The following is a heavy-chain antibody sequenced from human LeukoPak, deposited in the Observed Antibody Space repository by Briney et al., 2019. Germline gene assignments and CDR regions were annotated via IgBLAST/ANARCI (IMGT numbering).Heavy chain of an antibody. V-gene: IGHV3-23*01. CDR2: ISGSGGST. CDR1: GFTFSSYA. J-gene: IGHJ4*02. D-gene: IGHD4-17*01. Sequence: GSLRLSCAASGFTFSSYAMSWVRQAPGKGLEWVSAISGSGGSTYYADSVKGRFTISRDNSKNTLCLQMNSLRAEDTAVYYCAKDSRDYGVRYYFDYWGQGTLVTVSS. CDR3: AKDSRDYGVRYYFDY.